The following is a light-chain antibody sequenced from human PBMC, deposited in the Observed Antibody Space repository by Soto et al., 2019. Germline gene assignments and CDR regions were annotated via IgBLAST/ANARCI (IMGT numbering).Light chain of an antibody. Sequence: EIVMTQSPATLSVSPGERGTLSCRASQSVSSNLAWYQQKPGQAPRLLIYGASTRATGIPARFSGSGSGTEFTLTISSLQSEAFAVYYCQQYNNWPPLTFGGGTKVEIK. J-gene: IGKJ4*01. CDR1: QSVSSN. CDR2: GAS. CDR3: QQYNNWPPLT. V-gene: IGKV3-15*01.